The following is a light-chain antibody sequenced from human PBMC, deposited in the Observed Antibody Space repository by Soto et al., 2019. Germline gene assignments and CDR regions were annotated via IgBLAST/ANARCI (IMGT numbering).Light chain of an antibody. CDR3: QQSSRSQIN. CDR2: AAS. Sequence: IVLTQSPGTLSLSPGERATLSCRASQSVSSSYLAWYQQKPGQAPRLLMYAASSRAPDFPDRFSGSGSGTDFTLTISRLEAEDFEVYYCQQSSRSQINFGKGTRLEI. CDR1: QSVSSSY. J-gene: IGKJ5*01. V-gene: IGKV3-20*01.